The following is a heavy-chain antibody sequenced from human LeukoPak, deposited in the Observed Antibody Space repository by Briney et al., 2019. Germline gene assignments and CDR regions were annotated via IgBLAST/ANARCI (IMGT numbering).Heavy chain of an antibody. V-gene: IGHV4-59*01. CDR3: ARVSSNSGSYYRTMFYYYMDV. D-gene: IGHD3-10*01. CDR2: IYYSGST. J-gene: IGHJ6*03. Sequence: PSETLSLTCTVSGGSISSYYWSWIRQPPGKGLEWIGYIYYSGSTNYNPSLKSRVTISVDTSNQFSLKLSSVTAADTAVYYCARVSSNSGSYYRTMFYYYMDVWGKGTTVTVSS. CDR1: GGSISSYY.